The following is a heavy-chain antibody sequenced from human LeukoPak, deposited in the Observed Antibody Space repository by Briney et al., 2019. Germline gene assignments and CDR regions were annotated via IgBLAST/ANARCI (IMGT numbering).Heavy chain of an antibody. J-gene: IGHJ4*02. CDR2: ISGGGGNT. V-gene: IGHV3-23*01. CDR3: GRGGSSWLYFFEY. D-gene: IGHD6-13*01. CDR1: GFTFSTYA. Sequence: PGGSLRLSCAASGFTFSTYAMSWARQAPGKGLEWVSSISGGGGNTYLADSVKGRFTISRDNSKNTLYLQMNSLRAEDTALYYCGRGGSSWLYFFEYWGQGTPVTVSS.